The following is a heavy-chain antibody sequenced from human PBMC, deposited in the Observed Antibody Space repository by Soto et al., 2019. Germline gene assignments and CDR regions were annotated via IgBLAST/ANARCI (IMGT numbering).Heavy chain of an antibody. CDR3: ARVLSWASYYDFWSGYYNYYYYGMDV. Sequence: ASVTVSCKASVYTFTSYDINWVRQDTGQGLEWMGWMNPNSGNTGYAQKFQGRVTMTRNTSISTAYMELSSLRSEDAAVYYCARVLSWASYYDFWSGYYNYYYYGMDVWGQGTTVTVSS. CDR2: MNPNSGNT. V-gene: IGHV1-8*01. J-gene: IGHJ6*02. D-gene: IGHD3-3*01. CDR1: VYTFTSYD.